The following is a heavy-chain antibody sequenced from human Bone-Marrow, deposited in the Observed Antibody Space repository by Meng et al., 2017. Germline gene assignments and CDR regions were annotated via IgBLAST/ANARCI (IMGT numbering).Heavy chain of an antibody. CDR3: AKGDTAMVTTY. CDR1: GFTFSSYA. CDR2: ISSSSSYI. Sequence: GESLKISCAASGFTFSSYAMHWVRQAPGKGLEWVSSISSSSSYIYYADSVKGRFTISRDNAKNSLYLQMNSLRAEDTAVYYCAKGDTAMVTTYWGQGTLVTVSS. V-gene: IGHV3-21*01. J-gene: IGHJ4*02. D-gene: IGHD5-18*01.